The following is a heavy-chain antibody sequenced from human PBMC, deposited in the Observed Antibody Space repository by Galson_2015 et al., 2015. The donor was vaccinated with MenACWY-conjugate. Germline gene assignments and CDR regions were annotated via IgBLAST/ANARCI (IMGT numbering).Heavy chain of an antibody. D-gene: IGHD5-18*01. CDR1: GFSLSTSGVR. CDR3: ARDVDTAMGYYFDY. Sequence: PALVNPTQTLTLTCTFSGFSLSTSGVRVSWIRQPPGKALEWLARIGWDDDKFYSTSLKTRLTISKETSKNQEVLTMTNMDPVDTATYYCARDVDTAMGYYFDYWGQGTLVTVSS. V-gene: IGHV2-70*04. J-gene: IGHJ4*02. CDR2: IGWDDDK.